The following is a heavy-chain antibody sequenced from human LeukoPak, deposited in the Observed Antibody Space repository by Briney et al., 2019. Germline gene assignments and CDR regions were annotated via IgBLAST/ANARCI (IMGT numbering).Heavy chain of an antibody. J-gene: IGHJ6*02. V-gene: IGHV1-69*13. CDR3: VRGSGDYYYYYGMDV. CDR2: IIPIFGTA. Sequence: SVKVSCKASGGTFSSYAISWVRQAPGQGLEWMGGIIPIFGTANYAQKFQGRVTITADESTSTAYMELSSLRSEDTAVYYCVRGSGDYYYYYGMDVWGQGTTVTVSS. CDR1: GGTFSSYA.